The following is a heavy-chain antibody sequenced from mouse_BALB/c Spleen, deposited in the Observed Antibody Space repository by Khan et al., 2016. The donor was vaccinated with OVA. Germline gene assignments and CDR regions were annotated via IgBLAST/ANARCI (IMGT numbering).Heavy chain of an antibody. D-gene: IGHD2-14*01. CDR2: MIYSGNT. CDR1: GYSFTSGY. CDR3: ARTTYRYAFDY. V-gene: IGHV3-8*02. J-gene: IGHJ3*01. Sequence: EVQLQESGPSLVKPSQTLSLTCSVTGYSFTSGYWSWIRKFPGNKLEYMGYMIYSGNTYYNPSLKSRITITRHTSKNQYYLQLNSVTTEDTATYYCARTTYRYAFDYWGQGTLVTVSA.